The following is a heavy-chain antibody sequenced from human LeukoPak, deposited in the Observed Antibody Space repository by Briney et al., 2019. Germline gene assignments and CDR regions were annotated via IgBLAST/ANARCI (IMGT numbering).Heavy chain of an antibody. CDR3: ARTPIYYFDNSGYYN. V-gene: IGHV4-4*07. Sequence: PSETLSLTCTVSGGSISSYYWSWIRQPAGKGLEWIGLIYSSGSTSYNPSLKSRVTMSVDTSKKQFSLRLSSVTAADTAVYYCARTPIYYFDNSGYYNWGQGTLVTVSS. D-gene: IGHD3-22*01. CDR2: IYSSGST. J-gene: IGHJ4*02. CDR1: GGSISSYY.